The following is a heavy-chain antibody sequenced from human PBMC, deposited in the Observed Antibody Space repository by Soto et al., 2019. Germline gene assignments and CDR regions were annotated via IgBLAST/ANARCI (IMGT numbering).Heavy chain of an antibody. CDR1: GFTFSSYG. D-gene: IGHD6-13*01. V-gene: IGHV3-33*01. CDR2: IWYDGSNK. Sequence: GGSLRLSCAASGFTFSSYGMHWVRQAPGKGLEWVAVIWYDGSNKYYADSVKGRFTISRDNSKNTLYLQMNSLRDEDTAVYYCARDRIAAARFPMDVWGQGTTVTVSS. CDR3: ARDRIAAARFPMDV. J-gene: IGHJ6*02.